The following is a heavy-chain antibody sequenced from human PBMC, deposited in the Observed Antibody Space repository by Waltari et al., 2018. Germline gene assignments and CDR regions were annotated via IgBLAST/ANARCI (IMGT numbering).Heavy chain of an antibody. Sequence: EVQLVESGGGLVKPGGSLRLSCAASGFTFSSYSMNWVRQAPGKGLEWVSSISSSSSYIYYAYSVKGRFTISRDNAKNSLYLQMNSLRAEDTAVYYCARLGSQIDYWGQGTLVTVSS. CDR3: ARLGSQIDY. J-gene: IGHJ4*02. D-gene: IGHD3-10*01. CDR2: ISSSSSYI. V-gene: IGHV3-21*01. CDR1: GFTFSSYS.